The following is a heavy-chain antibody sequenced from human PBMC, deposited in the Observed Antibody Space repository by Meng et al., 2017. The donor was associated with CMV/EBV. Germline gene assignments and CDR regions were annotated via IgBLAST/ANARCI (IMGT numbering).Heavy chain of an antibody. V-gene: IGHV4-39*07. CDR1: GGSISSSSYY. CDR2: IYYSGST. J-gene: IGHJ6*02. CDR3: AREGMVGYYYYGMDV. Sequence: GSLRLSCTVSGGSISSSSYYWGWIRQPPGKGLEWIGSIYYSGSTYYNPSLKSRVTISEDTSKNQFSLKLSSVTAADTAVYYCAREGMVGYYYYGMDVWGQGTTVTVSS. D-gene: IGHD1-26*01.